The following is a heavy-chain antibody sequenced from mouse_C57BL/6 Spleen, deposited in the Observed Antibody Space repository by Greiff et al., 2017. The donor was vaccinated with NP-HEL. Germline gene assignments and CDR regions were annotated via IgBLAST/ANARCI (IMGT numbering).Heavy chain of an antibody. CDR2: ISDGGSYT. V-gene: IGHV5-4*03. CDR1: GFTFSSYA. CDR3: ARGDYLYYFDY. J-gene: IGHJ2*01. Sequence: EVMLVESGGGLVKPGGSLKLSCAASGFTFSSYAMSWVRQTPEKRLEWVATISDGGSYTYYPDNVKGRFTISRDNAKNNLYLQMSHLKSEDTAMYYCARGDYLYYFDYWGQGTTLTVSS. D-gene: IGHD2-4*01.